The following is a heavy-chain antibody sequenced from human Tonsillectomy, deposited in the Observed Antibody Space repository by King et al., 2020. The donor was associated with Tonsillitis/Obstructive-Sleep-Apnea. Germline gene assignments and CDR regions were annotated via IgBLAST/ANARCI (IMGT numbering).Heavy chain of an antibody. CDR3: ARLPGGGLHFDS. CDR1: GYTFTNYW. V-gene: IGHV5-51*01. Sequence: VQLVESGTEVKKPGESLKISCKGSGYTFTNYWIGWVRQVPGRGLEWLGIIYPRDSDTRSSPSFQGRVTISADKSISTAYLQWSSLKASDTAIYYCARLPGGGLHFDSWGQGTLVTVSS. CDR2: IYPRDSDT. D-gene: IGHD2-15*01. J-gene: IGHJ4*02.